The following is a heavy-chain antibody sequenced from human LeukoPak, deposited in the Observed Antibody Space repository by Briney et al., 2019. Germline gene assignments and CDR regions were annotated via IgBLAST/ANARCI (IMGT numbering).Heavy chain of an antibody. CDR3: ARVGYYYDSSGYDFDY. D-gene: IGHD3-22*01. J-gene: IGHJ4*02. CDR1: GFIFSSYS. CDR2: ITGSGGNT. V-gene: IGHV3-23*01. Sequence: PGGSLRLSCAASGFIFSSYSMSWVRQAPGKGLEWVSVITGSGGNTYYADSVKGRFTISRDNAKNSLYLQMNSLRAEDTAVYYCARVGYYYDSSGYDFDYWGQGTLVTVSS.